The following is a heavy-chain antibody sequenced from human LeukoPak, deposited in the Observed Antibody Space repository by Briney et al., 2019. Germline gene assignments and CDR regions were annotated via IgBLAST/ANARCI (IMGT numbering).Heavy chain of an antibody. CDR1: GYSFTNYD. V-gene: IGHV1-8*02. D-gene: IGHD3-10*01. CDR3: ARGMDYYGSGSYYNLNWFDP. CDR2: MNPNSGNT. Sequence: ASVKVSCKASGYSFTNYDINWVRQATGQGLEWMGWMNPNSGNTGYAQKFQGRVTMTRNTSISTAYMELSSLRSEDTAVYYCARGMDYYGSGSYYNLNWFDPWGQGTLVTVSS. J-gene: IGHJ5*02.